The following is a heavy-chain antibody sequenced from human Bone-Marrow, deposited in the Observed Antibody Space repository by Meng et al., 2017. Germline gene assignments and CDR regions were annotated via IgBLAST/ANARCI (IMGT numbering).Heavy chain of an antibody. D-gene: IGHD2-2*01. CDR3: VRGYCSRSYCQYYYHLDV. CDR2: IYSGGST. Sequence: SLKISLAASGITVSSNYISWVLQAPGKGLECVSIIYSGGSTYYADSVKGRFTISRDNAKNTLFLQMNSLRAEDTAVYYCVRGYCSRSYCQYYYHLDVWGRGTTVTVSS. V-gene: IGHV3-53*01. CDR1: GITVSSNY. J-gene: IGHJ6*01.